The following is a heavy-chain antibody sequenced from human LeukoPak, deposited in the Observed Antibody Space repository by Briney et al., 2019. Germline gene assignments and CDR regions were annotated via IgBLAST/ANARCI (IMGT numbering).Heavy chain of an antibody. V-gene: IGHV1-46*03. Sequence: GASVKVPCKASGYTFTSYYMHWVRQAPGQGLEWMGIINPSGGSTSYAQKFQGRVTMTRDTSTSTVYMELSSLRSEDTAVYYCARGGAMVYANNWFDPWGQGTLVTVSS. D-gene: IGHD2-8*01. CDR3: ARGGAMVYANNWFDP. CDR2: INPSGGST. CDR1: GYTFTSYY. J-gene: IGHJ5*02.